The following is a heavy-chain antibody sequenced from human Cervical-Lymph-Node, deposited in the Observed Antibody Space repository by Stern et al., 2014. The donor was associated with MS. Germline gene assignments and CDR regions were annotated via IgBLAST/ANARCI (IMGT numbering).Heavy chain of an antibody. CDR2: IYFSGST. J-gene: IGHJ4*02. CDR3: ARKRWLSSDYFDY. D-gene: IGHD5-24*01. Sequence: QLQLQESGPGLVKPSQTLSLTCTVSGGSISSGEYYWSWIRQPPGKGLEWIGYIYFSGSTYYNPSLKSRVTISLDTSKNQFSLKMNPVTAADTAVYYCARKRWLSSDYFDYWGQGTLVTVSS. V-gene: IGHV4-30-4*01. CDR1: GGSISSGEYY.